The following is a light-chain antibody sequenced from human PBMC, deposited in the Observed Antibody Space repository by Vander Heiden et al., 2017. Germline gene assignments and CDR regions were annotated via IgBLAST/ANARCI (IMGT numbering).Light chain of an antibody. CDR1: KLGDKY. V-gene: IGLV3-1*01. CDR3: QAWDSSTPQ. J-gene: IGLJ2*01. CDR2: QDS. Sequence: SYELTQPPSVSVSPGQTASITCSGDKLGDKYACWYQQKPGQSPGLVIYQDSKRPSGIPERFSGSNSGNTATLTISGTQAMDEADYYCQAWDSSTPQFGGGTKLTVL.